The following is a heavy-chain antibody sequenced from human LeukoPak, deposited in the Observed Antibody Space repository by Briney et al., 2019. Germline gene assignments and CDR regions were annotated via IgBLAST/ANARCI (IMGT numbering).Heavy chain of an antibody. Sequence: GGSLRLSCAASGFTFSRYSMNWVRQAPGKGLEWVSYISSSSSTIYYADSVKGRFTISRDNAKDSLYLQVNSLRAEDTAVYYCATFRLYNSAPDYWGQGTLVTVSS. V-gene: IGHV3-48*01. CDR3: ATFRLYNSAPDY. CDR2: ISSSSSTI. CDR1: GFTFSRYS. D-gene: IGHD6-19*01. J-gene: IGHJ4*02.